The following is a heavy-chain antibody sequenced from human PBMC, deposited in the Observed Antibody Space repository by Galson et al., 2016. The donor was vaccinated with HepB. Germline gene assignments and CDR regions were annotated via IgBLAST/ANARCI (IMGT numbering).Heavy chain of an antibody. D-gene: IGHD4-17*01. Sequence: SLRLSCAASAFTFNTYTMNWVRQAPGKGLEWVSSISNSGTYMYYADSVRGRFTISRDNAKNSLYLQLNSLRAEDTAVYYCARNGRRNHGDYGRFDYWGQGTLVTVSS. CDR2: ISNSGTYM. J-gene: IGHJ4*02. CDR1: AFTFNTYT. V-gene: IGHV3-21*01. CDR3: ARNGRRNHGDYGRFDY.